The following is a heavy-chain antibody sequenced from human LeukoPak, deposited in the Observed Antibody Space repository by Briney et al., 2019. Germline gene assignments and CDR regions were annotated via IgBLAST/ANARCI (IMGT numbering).Heavy chain of an antibody. V-gene: IGHV1-2*02. Sequence: GASVKVSCKASGYTFTGYYMHWVRQAPGQGLEWMGWINPNSGGTNYAQKFQGRVTMTRDTSISTAYMELPRLRSDDTAVYYCARESSPDYYYGMDVWGQGTTVTVSS. CDR2: INPNSGGT. D-gene: IGHD6-13*01. J-gene: IGHJ6*02. CDR3: ARESSPDYYYGMDV. CDR1: GYTFTGYY.